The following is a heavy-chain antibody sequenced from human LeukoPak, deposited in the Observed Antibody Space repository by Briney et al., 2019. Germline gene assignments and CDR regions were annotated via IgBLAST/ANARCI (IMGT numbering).Heavy chain of an antibody. CDR3: ATPYGSGKGRSLDY. V-gene: IGHV4-39*01. D-gene: IGHD3-10*01. CDR2: IYYSGST. CDR1: GGSISSSSYY. Sequence: SETLSLTCTVSGGSISSSSYYWGWIRQPPGKGLEWIGSIYYSGSTYYNPSLKSRVTISVDTSKSQFSLKLSSVTAADTAVYYCATPYGSGKGRSLDYWGQGTLVTVSS. J-gene: IGHJ4*02.